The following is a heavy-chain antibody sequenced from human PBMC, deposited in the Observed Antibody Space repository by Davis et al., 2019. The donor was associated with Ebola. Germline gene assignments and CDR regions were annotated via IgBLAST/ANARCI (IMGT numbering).Heavy chain of an antibody. V-gene: IGHV4-34*01. J-gene: IGHJ5*02. Sequence: SETLSLTCAVYGGSFSGYYWSWIRQPPGKGLEWIGEINHSGSTNYNPSLKSRVTISVDTSKNQFSLKLSSVTAADTAVYYCARILGVRGVISWANWFDPWGQGTLVTVSS. D-gene: IGHD3-10*01. CDR1: GGSFSGYY. CDR3: ARILGVRGVISWANWFDP. CDR2: INHSGST.